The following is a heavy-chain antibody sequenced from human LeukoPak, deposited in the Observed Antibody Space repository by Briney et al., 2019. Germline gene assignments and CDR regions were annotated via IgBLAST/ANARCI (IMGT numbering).Heavy chain of an antibody. CDR2: IYYTGST. D-gene: IGHD3-22*01. CDR1: GGSISSYY. Sequence: SETLSLTCTVSGGSISSYYWSWIRQPPGKGLEWIGYIYYTGSTNYSPSLKSRVTISLDTSKNHFSLKLSSVTAADTAVYYRARKLGYYYDSSGSIDAFDIWGQGTMVTVSS. CDR3: ARKLGYYYDSSGSIDAFDI. J-gene: IGHJ3*02. V-gene: IGHV4-59*01.